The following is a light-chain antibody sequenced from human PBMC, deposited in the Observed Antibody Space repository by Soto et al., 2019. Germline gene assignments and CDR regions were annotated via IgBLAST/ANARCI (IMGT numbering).Light chain of an antibody. CDR3: QQYGSSPPLN. V-gene: IGKV3-20*01. CDR2: GAS. CDR1: QSVSSTF. J-gene: IGKJ4*01. Sequence: EIVSTPSPATLSFPPGEEATLSSMSIQSVSSTFLAWYQHKPGRPPRLLIYGASSRATDIPDRFSGGGSGTDFTLTIIRLEPEDFAVYYCQQYGSSPPLNYGGGNRVDIK.